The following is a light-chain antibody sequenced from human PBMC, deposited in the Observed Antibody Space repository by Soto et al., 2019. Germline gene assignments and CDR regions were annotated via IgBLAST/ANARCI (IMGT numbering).Light chain of an antibody. Sequence: QSALTQPASVSGSPGQSITISCTGTSSDVGGYNYVSWYQQHPGRAPKLLIYEVNNRPSGVSNRFSGSKSGNTASLTISGLQAEDEADYYGNSYTSSTTSVFGTGTKLTVL. J-gene: IGLJ1*01. CDR2: EVN. CDR1: SSDVGGYNY. V-gene: IGLV2-14*01. CDR3: NSYTSSTTSV.